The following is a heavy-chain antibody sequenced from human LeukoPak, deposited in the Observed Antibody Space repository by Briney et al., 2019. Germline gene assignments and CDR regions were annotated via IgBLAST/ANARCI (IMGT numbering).Heavy chain of an antibody. J-gene: IGHJ4*02. Sequence: SVKVSCKASRGTFSSYAISWVRQAPGQGLEWMGRIIPIFGTANYAQKFQGRVTITTDESTSTAYMELSSLRSEDTAVYYCARGRPDTAMAHFVYWGQGTLVTVSP. CDR3: ARGRPDTAMAHFVY. CDR2: IIPIFGTA. D-gene: IGHD5-18*01. V-gene: IGHV1-69*05. CDR1: RGTFSSYA.